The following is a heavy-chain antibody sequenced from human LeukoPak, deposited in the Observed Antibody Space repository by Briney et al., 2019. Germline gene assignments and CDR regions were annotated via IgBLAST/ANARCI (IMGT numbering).Heavy chain of an antibody. CDR3: AKGPAQHYDFWSSSYFDY. CDR1: GFTFTNYA. CDR2: ISGSGGNT. Sequence: PGGSLRLSCAASGFTFTNYALTWVRQAPGKGLEWVSAISGSGGNTYSADSVKGRFTISRDNSKNTLYLQMNSLRAEDTAVYYCAKGPAQHYDFWSSSYFDYWGQGTLVTVSS. J-gene: IGHJ4*02. V-gene: IGHV3-23*01. D-gene: IGHD3-3*01.